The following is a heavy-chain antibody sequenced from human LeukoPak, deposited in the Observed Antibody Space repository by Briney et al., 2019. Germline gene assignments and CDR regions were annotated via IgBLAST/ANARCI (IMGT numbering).Heavy chain of an antibody. CDR2: INSDGSST. CDR1: GFTFSSYW. Sequence: GGSLRLSCAASGFTFSSYWMHWVRQAPGKGLVWVSRINSDGSSTSYADSVKGRFTISRDNAKNTLYLQMNSLRAEDTALYYCARVDYYDSSGGPSDAFDIWGQGTMVTVSS. D-gene: IGHD3-22*01. CDR3: ARVDYYDSSGGPSDAFDI. V-gene: IGHV3-74*01. J-gene: IGHJ3*02.